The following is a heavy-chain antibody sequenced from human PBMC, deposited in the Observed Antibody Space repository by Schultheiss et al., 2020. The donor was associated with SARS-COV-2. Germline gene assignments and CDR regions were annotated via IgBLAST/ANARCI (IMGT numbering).Heavy chain of an antibody. J-gene: IGHJ4*02. CDR1: GYTFTSYY. D-gene: IGHD3-16*02. CDR2: INPSGGST. CDR3: ARDFPAWSVWGSYRYYFDY. Sequence: GESLKISCKASGYTFTSYYMHWVRQAPGQGLEWMGIINPSGGSTSYAQKFQGRVTMTTDTSTSTAYMELRSLRSDDTAVYYCARDFPAWSVWGSYRYYFDYWGQGTLVTVSS. V-gene: IGHV1-46*01.